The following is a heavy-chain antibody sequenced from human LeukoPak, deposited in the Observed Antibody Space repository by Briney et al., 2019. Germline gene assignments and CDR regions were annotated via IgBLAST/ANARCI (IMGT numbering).Heavy chain of an antibody. CDR1: GGSISSSSYY. J-gene: IGHJ4*02. CDR3: ARHWTIVAKPYYFDY. D-gene: IGHD5-12*01. CDR2: IYYSGST. Sequence: PSETLSLTCTVSGGSISSSSYYWGWIRQPPGNGLEWIGSIYYSGSTYYNPSLKSRVTISVDTSKNQFSLKLSSVTAADTAVYYCARHWTIVAKPYYFDYWGQGTLVTVSS. V-gene: IGHV4-39*01.